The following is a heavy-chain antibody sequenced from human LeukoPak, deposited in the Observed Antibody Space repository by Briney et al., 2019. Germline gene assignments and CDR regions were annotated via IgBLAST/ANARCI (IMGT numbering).Heavy chain of an antibody. CDR2: ISAYNGNT. D-gene: IGHD6-13*01. CDR3: ARGGSSWSSDAFDI. CDR1: GYTFTSYD. Sequence: ASVKVSCKASGYTFTSYDINWVRQATGQGLEWMGWISAYNGNTNYAQKFQGRVTMTRDMSTSTVYMELSSLRSEDTAVYYCARGGSSWSSDAFDIWGQGTMVTVSS. J-gene: IGHJ3*02. V-gene: IGHV1-8*02.